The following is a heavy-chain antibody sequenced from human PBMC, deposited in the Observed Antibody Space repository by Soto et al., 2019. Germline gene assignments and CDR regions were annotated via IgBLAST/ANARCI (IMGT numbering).Heavy chain of an antibody. D-gene: IGHD2-15*01. CDR3: ARDMEVVAATFSAFDI. Sequence: ASVKVSCKASGYTFTSYGISWVRQAPGQGLEWMGWISAYNGNTNYAQKLQGRVTMTTDTSTSTAYMELRSLRSDDTAVYYCARDMEVVAATFSAFDIWGQGTMVTVSS. V-gene: IGHV1-18*01. CDR2: ISAYNGNT. J-gene: IGHJ3*02. CDR1: GYTFTSYG.